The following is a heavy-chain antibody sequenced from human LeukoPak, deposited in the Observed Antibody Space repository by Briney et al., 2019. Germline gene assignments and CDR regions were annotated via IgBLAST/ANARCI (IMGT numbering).Heavy chain of an antibody. D-gene: IGHD4/OR15-4a*01. Sequence: GGSLRLSCAASGFTFSSFSMIWVRQAPGKGLEWVSSTSSSSAYTFYAESGKGRFTISRDNAKNSLFLQMNSLRAEDTAMYYCAKVTKTVITIPDYWGQGILVTVSS. V-gene: IGHV3-21*04. CDR3: AKVTKTVITIPDY. CDR2: TSSSSAYT. CDR1: GFTFSSFS. J-gene: IGHJ4*02.